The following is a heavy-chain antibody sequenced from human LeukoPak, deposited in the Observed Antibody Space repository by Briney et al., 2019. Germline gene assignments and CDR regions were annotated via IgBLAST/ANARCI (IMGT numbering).Heavy chain of an antibody. J-gene: IGHJ4*02. CDR2: IKEDGSET. D-gene: IGHD3-16*01. CDR3: AILGG. V-gene: IGHV3-7*01. CDR1: GFTFSSDW. Sequence: PGGSLRLSCAASGFTFSSDWMSWVRQAPGKGLEWVANIKEDGSETYYVDSVKGRFTISRDNAKNSLYLQMNSLRAEDTAVYYCAILGGWGQGTLVTVSS.